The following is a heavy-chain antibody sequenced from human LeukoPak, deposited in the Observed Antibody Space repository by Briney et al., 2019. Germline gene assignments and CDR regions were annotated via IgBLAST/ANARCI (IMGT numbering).Heavy chain of an antibody. V-gene: IGHV3-23*01. Sequence: GGSLRLSCGASGFTFSSYAMSWVRQAPGKGLEWVSAISGSGGSTYYADSVKGRFTISRDNAKNSLYLQMNSLRAEDTAVYYCARDPYGSGSYHGWFDPWGQGTLVTVSS. J-gene: IGHJ5*02. CDR1: GFTFSSYA. D-gene: IGHD3-10*01. CDR3: ARDPYGSGSYHGWFDP. CDR2: ISGSGGST.